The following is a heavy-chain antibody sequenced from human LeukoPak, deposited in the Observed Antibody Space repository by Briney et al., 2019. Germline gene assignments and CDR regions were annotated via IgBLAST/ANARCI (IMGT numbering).Heavy chain of an antibody. CDR2: VNPNSGDT. J-gene: IGHJ4*02. Sequence: ASVKVSCKDSRYTFTGYFLHWLRQAPGQGLEWMGRVNPNSGDTNYAQKFQGRVTMTRDTSISTAYMELSRLRSDDTAVYYCARELGYDFSLNYWGQGTLVTVSS. CDR1: RYTFTGYF. V-gene: IGHV1-2*06. CDR3: ARELGYDFSLNY. D-gene: IGHD3-3*01.